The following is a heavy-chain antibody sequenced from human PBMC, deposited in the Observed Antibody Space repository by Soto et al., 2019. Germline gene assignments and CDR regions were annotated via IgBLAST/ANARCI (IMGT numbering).Heavy chain of an antibody. CDR1: GYSFTSYW. J-gene: IGHJ4*02. D-gene: IGHD2-15*01. CDR3: ARRSLPLGCRGGSCYSPFFDY. CDR2: IYPGDSDT. V-gene: IGHV5-51*01. Sequence: RGASLKISCKRSGYSFTSYWIGWVRQKPGKGLEWMGIIYPGDSDTRYSPSFQGQVTISADKSISTAYLQWSSLKASDTAMYYCARRSLPLGCRGGSCYSPFFDYWGEGTLLTVSS.